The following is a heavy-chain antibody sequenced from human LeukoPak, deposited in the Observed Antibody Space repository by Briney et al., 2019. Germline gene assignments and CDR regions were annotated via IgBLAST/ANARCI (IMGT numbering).Heavy chain of an antibody. CDR3: ARDTYYYGSGFDY. CDR2: IYYSGST. D-gene: IGHD3-10*01. V-gene: IGHV4-59*01. J-gene: IGHJ4*02. CDR1: GGSFSGYY. Sequence: SETLSLTCTVYGGSFSGYYWSWIRQPPGKGLEWIGYIYYSGSTNYNPSLKSRVTISVDTSKNQFSLKLSSVTAADTAVYYCARDTYYYGSGFDYWGQGTLVTVSS.